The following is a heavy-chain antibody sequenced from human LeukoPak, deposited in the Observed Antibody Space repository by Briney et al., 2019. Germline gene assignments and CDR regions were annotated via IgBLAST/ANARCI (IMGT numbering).Heavy chain of an antibody. Sequence: GGSLRLSCAGSGFTFGGYGMHWFRQTPGKGLEWMGVIAYDGGRALYADSLKGRFTISRDNSKNTMSVQMDDLRAEDTAVYYCTRYNNDHFDYWGQGTLVTVSS. V-gene: IGHV3-33*01. CDR2: IAYDGGRA. CDR3: TRYNNDHFDY. J-gene: IGHJ4*02. D-gene: IGHD1-14*01. CDR1: GFTFGGYG.